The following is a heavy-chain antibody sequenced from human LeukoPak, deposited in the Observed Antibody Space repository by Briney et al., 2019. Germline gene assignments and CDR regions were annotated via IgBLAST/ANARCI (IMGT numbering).Heavy chain of an antibody. CDR2: IDWDDVK. V-gene: IGHV2-70*11. CDR1: GFSLSTSGMC. J-gene: IGHJ4*02. Sequence: SGPALVKPTQTLTLTCTFSGFSLSTSGMCVSWLRQPPGKALEWLARIDWDDVKYYSTSLKTRLTISKDTSKNQVVLTMTNMDPVDTATYYCARLVVVAATINFDYWGQGTLVTVSS. CDR3: ARLVVVAATINFDY. D-gene: IGHD2-15*01.